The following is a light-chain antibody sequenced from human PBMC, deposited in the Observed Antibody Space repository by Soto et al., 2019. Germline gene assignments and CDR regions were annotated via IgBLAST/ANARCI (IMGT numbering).Light chain of an antibody. Sequence: QSALTQPASVSGSPGQSIAISCTGTSSDVGGYNYVSWYQQHPGKAPKRMIYEVTNRPSGVSNRFSGSKSGNTASLTISGLQAEDEADYYCSSYTSSNTWVFGGGTKVTVL. CDR2: EVT. CDR3: SSYTSSNTWV. V-gene: IGLV2-14*01. CDR1: SSDVGGYNY. J-gene: IGLJ3*02.